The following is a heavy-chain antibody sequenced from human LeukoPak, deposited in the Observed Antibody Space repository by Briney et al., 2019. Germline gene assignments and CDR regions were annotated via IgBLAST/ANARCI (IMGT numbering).Heavy chain of an antibody. V-gene: IGHV4-59*08. CDR2: IYYSGST. CDR3: ARGYDFWSGENWFDP. Sequence: SETLSLTCTVSGGSISSYYWSWIRQPPGKGLEWIGYIYYSGSTNYNPSLKSQVTISVDTSKNQFSLKLSSVTAADTAVYYCARGYDFWSGENWFDPWGQGTLVTVSS. CDR1: GGSISSYY. J-gene: IGHJ5*02. D-gene: IGHD3-3*01.